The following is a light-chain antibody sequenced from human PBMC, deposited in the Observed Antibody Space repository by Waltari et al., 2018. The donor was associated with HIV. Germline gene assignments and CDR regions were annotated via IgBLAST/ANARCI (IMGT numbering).Light chain of an antibody. CDR3: FSYAGNNYLL. J-gene: IGLJ2*01. CDR1: SSDIGLYNF. CDR2: EVS. V-gene: IGLV2-8*01. Sequence: QSALTPPPSASGSPGQSVTISCAGTSSDIGLYNFVLWYQHHPGKAPKLMISEVSRRPSGVPDRFSGSKSGNTASLTVSGLQAEDEAAYYCFSYAGNNYLLFGGGTKLTVL.